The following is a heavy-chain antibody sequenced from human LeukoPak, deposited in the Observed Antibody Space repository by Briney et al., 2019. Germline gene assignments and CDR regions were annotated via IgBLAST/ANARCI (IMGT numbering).Heavy chain of an antibody. CDR1: GGSISSYY. V-gene: IGHV4-4*07. CDR3: ARARDIVVVPAAKASVTDAFDI. D-gene: IGHD2-2*01. J-gene: IGHJ3*02. Sequence: PSETLSLTCTVSGGSISSYYWSWIRQPAGKGLEWIGRIYTSGSTNYNPSLKSRVTMSVDTSKNQFSLKLSSVTAADTAVYYCARARDIVVVPAAKASVTDAFDIWGQGTMVTVSS. CDR2: IYTSGST.